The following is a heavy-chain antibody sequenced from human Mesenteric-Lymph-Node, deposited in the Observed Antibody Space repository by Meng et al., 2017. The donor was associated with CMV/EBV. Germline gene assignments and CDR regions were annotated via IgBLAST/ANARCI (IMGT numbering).Heavy chain of an antibody. Sequence: SETLSLTCTVFGYSISSGYYWGWIRQPPGKGLEWIGSMSHSGNTYYNPSLRSRVVISLDTSKNQFSLKLSSVTAADTVVYYCARAPVTSRYFDYWGQGTLVTVSS. D-gene: IGHD4-17*01. CDR2: MSHSGNT. CDR1: GYSISSGYY. J-gene: IGHJ4*02. V-gene: IGHV4-38-2*02. CDR3: ARAPVTSRYFDY.